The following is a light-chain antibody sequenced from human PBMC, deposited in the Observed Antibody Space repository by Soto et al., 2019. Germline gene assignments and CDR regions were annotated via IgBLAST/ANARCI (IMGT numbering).Light chain of an antibody. CDR3: SSYAGSNNLI. CDR2: EVS. J-gene: IGLJ2*01. Sequence: QSALTQPPSASGSPGQSVTISCTGTSSDVGTYNYVSWYQQYPGKAPKLIIYEVSKRPSGVPDRFSGSKSGNTASLTVSGLQAEDEADCYCSSYAGSNNLIFGGGTKLTVL. CDR1: SSDVGTYNY. V-gene: IGLV2-8*01.